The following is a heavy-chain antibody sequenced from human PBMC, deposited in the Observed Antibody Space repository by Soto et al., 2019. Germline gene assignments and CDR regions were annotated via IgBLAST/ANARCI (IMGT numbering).Heavy chain of an antibody. CDR1: GGSFSDYY. J-gene: IGHJ4*02. D-gene: IGHD4-17*01. Sequence: QVQLQQWGAGLLKPSETLSLTCAVYGGSFSDYYWSWIRQPPGKGLEWIGEINHGGSTNYNPSLKSRVTISVDTSQNQFSLKLSSVTAADTAVYYCARDYGDYGIDYWGQGTLVTVSS. V-gene: IGHV4-34*01. CDR2: INHGGST. CDR3: ARDYGDYGIDY.